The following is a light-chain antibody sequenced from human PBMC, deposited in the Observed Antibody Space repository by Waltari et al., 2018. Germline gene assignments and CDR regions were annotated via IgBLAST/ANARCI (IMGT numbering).Light chain of an antibody. Sequence: EIVMTQHPATLSVSPGERATLSCRASQRVSSNLAWYQQKPGQAPRLLIYGASTRATGIPARCSGSGSGTEFTLTISSIQSEDFAVYYCQQYNNWPPYTFGQGTKLEIK. CDR2: GAS. J-gene: IGKJ2*01. V-gene: IGKV3-15*01. CDR1: QRVSSN. CDR3: QQYNNWPPYT.